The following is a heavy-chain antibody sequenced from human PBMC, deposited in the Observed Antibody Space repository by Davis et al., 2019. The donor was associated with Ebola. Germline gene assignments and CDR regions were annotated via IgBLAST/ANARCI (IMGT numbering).Heavy chain of an antibody. CDR1: GFTFSGSA. V-gene: IGHV3-73*01. CDR3: TTPLRGLHLGELSLYRYDAFDI. CDR2: IRSKANSYAT. Sequence: GESLKISCAASGFTFSGSAMHWVRQAPGKGLEWVGRIRSKANSYATAYAASVKGRFTISRDDSKNTAYLQMNSLKTEDTAVYYCTTPLRGLHLGELSLYRYDAFDIWGQGTMVTVSS. J-gene: IGHJ3*02. D-gene: IGHD3-16*02.